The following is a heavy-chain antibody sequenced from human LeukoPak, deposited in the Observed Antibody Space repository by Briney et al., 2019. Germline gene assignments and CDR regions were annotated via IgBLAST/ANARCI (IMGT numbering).Heavy chain of an antibody. D-gene: IGHD2-2*01. CDR2: IYTSGST. V-gene: IGHV4-61*02. CDR1: GGSISSGGYY. J-gene: IGHJ4*02. Sequence: PSETLSLTRTVSGGSISSGGYYWSWIRQPAGKGLEWIGRIYTSGSTNYNPSLKSRVTISVDTSKNQFSLKLSSVTAADTAVYYCARAPKGYCSSTSCYRSIDFDYWGQGTLVTVSS. CDR3: ARAPKGYCSSTSCYRSIDFDY.